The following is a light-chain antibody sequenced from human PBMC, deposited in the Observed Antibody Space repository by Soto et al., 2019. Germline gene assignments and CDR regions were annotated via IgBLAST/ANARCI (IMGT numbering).Light chain of an antibody. J-gene: IGKJ1*01. CDR3: QQYNSYFTWT. V-gene: IGKV3-20*01. CDR2: GAS. Sequence: EIVLTQSPCTLSVSRRERSTLSCRASQSISSTQLVWYQQTPGQAPTLLIFGASSRATGIPDRFSGSGSGTDFTLTISSLQPDDFATYYCQQYNSYFTWTFGQGTKVDIK. CDR1: QSISSTQ.